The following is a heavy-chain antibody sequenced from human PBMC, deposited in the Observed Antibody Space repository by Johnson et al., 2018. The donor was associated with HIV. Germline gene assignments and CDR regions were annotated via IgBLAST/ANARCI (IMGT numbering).Heavy chain of an antibody. CDR3: AKDPGYCSGGSCYTLIGWGV. Sequence: QVQLVESGGGLVKPGGSLRLSCAASGFTFSDYYMNWIRQAPGKGLEWVSYISSSGSTIYYADSVKGRFTVSRANAKNSVYLQMNSLRVEDTAVYYCAKDPGYCSGGSCYTLIGWGVWGQGTMVTVSS. V-gene: IGHV3-11*04. D-gene: IGHD2-15*01. J-gene: IGHJ3*01. CDR1: GFTFSDYY. CDR2: ISSSGSTI.